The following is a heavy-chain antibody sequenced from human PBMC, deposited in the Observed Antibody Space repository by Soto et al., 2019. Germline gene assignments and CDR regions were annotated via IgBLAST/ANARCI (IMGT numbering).Heavy chain of an antibody. Sequence: SVKVSCKASGGTFSSYAISWVRHAPGQGLEWMGGIIPIFGTANYAQKFQGRVTITADESTGTAYMELSSLRSEDTAVYYRARALKSDTMRVVAPGYAFDIWRQGTMVTVSS. J-gene: IGHJ3*02. CDR1: GGTFSSYA. CDR2: IIPIFGTA. V-gene: IGHV1-69*13. CDR3: ARALKSDTMRVVAPGYAFDI. D-gene: IGHD3-22*01.